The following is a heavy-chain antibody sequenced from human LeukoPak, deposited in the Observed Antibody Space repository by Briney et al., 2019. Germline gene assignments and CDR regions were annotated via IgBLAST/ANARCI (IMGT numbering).Heavy chain of an antibody. D-gene: IGHD1-20*01. V-gene: IGHV3-21*01. CDR2: ISSSSSYI. J-gene: IGHJ4*02. CDR1: GFTFGSYS. CDR3: ARDRDNWNLDY. Sequence: PGGSLRLSCAASGFTFGSYSMNWVRQAPGKGLECVSSISSSSSYIYYADSVKGRFTISRDNAKNSLYLQMNSLRAEDTAVYYCARDRDNWNLDYWGQGTLVTVSS.